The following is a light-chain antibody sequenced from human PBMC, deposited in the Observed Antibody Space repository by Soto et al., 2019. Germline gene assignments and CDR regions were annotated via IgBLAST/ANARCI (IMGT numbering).Light chain of an antibody. Sequence: DIVMTQSPLSLPVTPGEPASISCRSSQSLLHSNGYNYLDWYLQKPGQSPQLLIYLGSNRASGVPDRFSGSGSGTDFTLKISRVEAEDVGVYYCMQALQTTPVMYTFGQGTKLEIK. CDR3: MQALQTTPVMYT. CDR2: LGS. CDR1: QSLLHSNGYNY. V-gene: IGKV2-28*01. J-gene: IGKJ2*01.